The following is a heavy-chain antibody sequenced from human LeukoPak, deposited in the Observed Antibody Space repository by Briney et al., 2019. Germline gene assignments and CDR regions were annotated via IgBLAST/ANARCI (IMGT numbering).Heavy chain of an antibody. D-gene: IGHD3-3*01. V-gene: IGHV3-66*01. CDR1: GFTVSSNY. CDR3: ASGQTYYDFWSGYYPFDY. Sequence: PGGSLRLSCAASGFTVSSNYMSWVRQAPGKGLEWVSVIYSGGSTYYADSVKGRFTISRDNSKNTLYLQMNSLRAEDTAVYYCASGQTYYDFWSGYYPFDYWGQGTLVTVSS. J-gene: IGHJ4*02. CDR2: IYSGGST.